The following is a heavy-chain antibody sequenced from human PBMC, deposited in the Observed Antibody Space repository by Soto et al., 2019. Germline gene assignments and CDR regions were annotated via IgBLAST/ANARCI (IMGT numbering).Heavy chain of an antibody. CDR2: IIPIFGTA. CDR3: ARDSAYSSSSGLFNGRVRYFDY. CDR1: GGTFSSYA. Sequence: QVQLVQSGAEVTKPGSSVKVSCKASGGTFSSYAISWVRQAPGQGLEWMGGIIPIFGTANYAQKFQGRVTITADESTSTAYMELTSLRSEDTDVYYFARDSAYSSSSGLFNGRVRYFDYWGQGTLVTVSS. D-gene: IGHD6-6*01. J-gene: IGHJ4*02. V-gene: IGHV1-69*01.